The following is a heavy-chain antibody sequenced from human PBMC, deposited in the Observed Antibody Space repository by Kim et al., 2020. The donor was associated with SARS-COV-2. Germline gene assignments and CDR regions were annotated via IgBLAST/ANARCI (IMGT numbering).Heavy chain of an antibody. D-gene: IGHD3-10*01. Sequence: SETLSLTCAVYGGSFSGYYWSWIRQPPGKGLEWIGEINHSGSTNYNPSLKSRVTISVETSKNQFSLKLSSVTAADTAVYYCASSPWGSGSYYPFDYWGQGTRVPVSS. CDR1: GGSFSGYY. CDR2: INHSGST. J-gene: IGHJ4*02. CDR3: ASSPWGSGSYYPFDY. V-gene: IGHV4-34*01.